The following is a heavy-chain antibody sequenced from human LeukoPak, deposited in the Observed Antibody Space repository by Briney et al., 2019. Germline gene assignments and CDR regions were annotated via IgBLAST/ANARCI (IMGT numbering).Heavy chain of an antibody. J-gene: IGHJ4*02. D-gene: IGHD3-10*01. Sequence: GGSLRLSCAASGFIFSNYGMHWGRQAPGKGLEWVSVIYSGDTTFYADSVRGKFTISRDNSKNTLYLQMNSLRAEDTAVYYCASILRSSSGYYFDYWGQGTLVTVSS. V-gene: IGHV3-NL1*01. CDR1: GFIFSNYG. CDR2: IYSGDTT. CDR3: ASILRSSSGYYFDY.